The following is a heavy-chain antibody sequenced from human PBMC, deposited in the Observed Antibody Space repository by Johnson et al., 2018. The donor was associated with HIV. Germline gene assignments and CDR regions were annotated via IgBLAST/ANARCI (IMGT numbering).Heavy chain of an antibody. J-gene: IGHJ3*02. D-gene: IGHD3-22*01. CDR3: AKNRHYYDSSGYSDAFDI. V-gene: IGHV3-7*03. CDR1: GFTFNNYW. Sequence: VQLVESGGGVVQPGRSLRLSCAASGFTFNNYWMSWVRQAPGKGLEWVANIHQDGSEKVYVDSVKGRFTVSRDNASQSLYLQMNSLRAEDTAVYYCAKNRHYYDSSGYSDAFDIWGQGTMVTVSS. CDR2: IHQDGSEK.